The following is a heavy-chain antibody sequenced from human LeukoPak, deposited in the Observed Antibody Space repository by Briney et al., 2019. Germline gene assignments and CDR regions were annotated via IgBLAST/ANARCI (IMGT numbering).Heavy chain of an antibody. CDR3: AKDSIVWFGENWPLDY. CDR1: GFIFSNYA. Sequence: AGRSLRLSCAASGFIFSNYAIHWVRQTPGKGLECVAVISFNGSKKYYADFVKGRFTISRDDSKNTAYLQMNSLRAEDTAVYYCAKDSIVWFGENWPLDYWGQGTLVTVSS. J-gene: IGHJ4*02. D-gene: IGHD3-10*01. CDR2: ISFNGSKK. V-gene: IGHV3-30*18.